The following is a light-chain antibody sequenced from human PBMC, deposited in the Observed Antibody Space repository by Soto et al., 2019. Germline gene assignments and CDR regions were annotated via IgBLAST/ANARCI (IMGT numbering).Light chain of an antibody. CDR3: QQYKNWPPLT. V-gene: IGKV3-15*01. Sequence: EIVMTQSPATLSVSPGERATLSCRASQSVSSNLAWYQQKPGQAPRLLIYGAFTRANGIPARFSGSGSGIEFTLTISSLQSEDFAIYYCQQYKNWPPLTFGGGTKVEIK. CDR1: QSVSSN. CDR2: GAF. J-gene: IGKJ4*01.